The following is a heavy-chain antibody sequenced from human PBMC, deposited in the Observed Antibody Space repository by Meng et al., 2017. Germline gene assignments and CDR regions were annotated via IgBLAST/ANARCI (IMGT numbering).Heavy chain of an antibody. D-gene: IGHD6-19*01. V-gene: IGHV3-33*01. Sequence: GESLKISCAASGFTFSSYGMHWVRQAPGKGLEWVAVIWYDGSNKYYADSVKGRFTISRDNSKNTLYLQVNSLRAEDTAVYYCARDASYSSGWYYFDYWGQGTLVTVSS. CDR1: GFTFSSYG. CDR2: IWYDGSNK. J-gene: IGHJ4*02. CDR3: ARDASYSSGWYYFDY.